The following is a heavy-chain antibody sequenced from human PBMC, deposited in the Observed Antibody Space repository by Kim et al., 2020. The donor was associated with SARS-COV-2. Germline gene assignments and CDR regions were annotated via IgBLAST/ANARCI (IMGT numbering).Heavy chain of an antibody. V-gene: IGHV3-23*01. CDR3: AKRKGDTGSGDMDV. CDR2: ISNDGSST. CDR1: GFTFSNYG. Sequence: GGSLRLSCAASGFTFSNYGMNWVRQAPGKGLEWVSAISNDGSSTYDTDSVQGRFTISRDNSKNKLYLQMNNLRAEDTAVYYCAKRKGDTGSGDMDVWGQGTTLTVSS. J-gene: IGHJ6*02. D-gene: IGHD3-10*01.